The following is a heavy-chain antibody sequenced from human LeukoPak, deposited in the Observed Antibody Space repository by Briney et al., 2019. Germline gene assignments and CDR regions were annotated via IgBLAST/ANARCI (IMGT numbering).Heavy chain of an antibody. J-gene: IGHJ4*02. V-gene: IGHV4-4*02. CDR2: IYHSGST. Sequence: PSGTLSLTCAVTGGSIFSSNWWSWVRQAPGKGLEWIAEIYHSGSTNYNPSLKSRVTIPIDKSKNQFSLMLRSVTAADTAVYYCARAPYYGSFDYWGQGTQVTVSS. D-gene: IGHD3-10*01. CDR1: GGSIFSSNW. CDR3: ARAPYYGSFDY.